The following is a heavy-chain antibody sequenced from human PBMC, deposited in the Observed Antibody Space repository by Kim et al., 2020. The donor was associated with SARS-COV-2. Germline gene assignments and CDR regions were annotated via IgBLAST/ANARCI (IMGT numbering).Heavy chain of an antibody. D-gene: IGHD3-16*02. J-gene: IGHJ4*02. CDR3: ARDGYDYVWGSYRADY. Sequence: VKGRFTISRDNSKDTLYLQTNCLRAEDTVVYYCARDGYDYVWGSYRADYWGQGTLVTVSS. V-gene: IGHV3-30*01.